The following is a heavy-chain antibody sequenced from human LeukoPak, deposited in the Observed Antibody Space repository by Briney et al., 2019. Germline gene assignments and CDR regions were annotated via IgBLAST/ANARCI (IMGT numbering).Heavy chain of an antibody. CDR2: IFSTGSS. Sequence: SETLSLTCIVSGGSISNYYWSWIRQPPGKGLEWIGYIFSTGSSHYNPSLQSRVTTLVDTSKNQVSLQLTSVTAADTAVYYCARHFDYGDYGDYFDFWGQGTPVAVSS. J-gene: IGHJ4*02. CDR3: ARHFDYGDYGDYFDF. CDR1: GGSISNYY. V-gene: IGHV4-59*08. D-gene: IGHD4-17*01.